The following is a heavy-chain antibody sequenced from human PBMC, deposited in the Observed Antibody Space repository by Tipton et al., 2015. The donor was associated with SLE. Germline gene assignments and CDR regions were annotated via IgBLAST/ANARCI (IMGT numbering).Heavy chain of an antibody. D-gene: IGHD3-22*01. CDR2: IYASGKT. Sequence: TLSLTCTVSGGSISTYYWSWIRQPPGKGLEWIGRIYASGKTNYNPSLESRVTISGDTAKNQFSLKLSSVTAADTAVYYCAGGSFDSSGYFHFDYWGQGTLVTVSS. V-gene: IGHV4-4*08. J-gene: IGHJ4*02. CDR3: AGGSFDSSGYFHFDY. CDR1: GGSISTYY.